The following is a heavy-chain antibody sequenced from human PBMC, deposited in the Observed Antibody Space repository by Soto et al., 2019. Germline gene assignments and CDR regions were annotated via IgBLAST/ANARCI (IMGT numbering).Heavy chain of an antibody. D-gene: IGHD4-17*01. CDR3: ARRNDYGDFDY. Sequence: SETLSLTCNVFGDSIRSAHYFWGWVRQPPGKGLEWIGSIYHSGATFYDPYLRSRVTLSVDTTKSQFSLKLTSVTAADTAVYYCARRNDYGDFDYWGQGTLVTVSS. V-gene: IGHV4-39*01. J-gene: IGHJ4*02. CDR1: GDSIRSAHYF. CDR2: IYHSGAT.